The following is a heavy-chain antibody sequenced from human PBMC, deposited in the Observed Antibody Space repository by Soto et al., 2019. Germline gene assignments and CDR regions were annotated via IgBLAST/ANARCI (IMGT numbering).Heavy chain of an antibody. CDR1: GYTFTSYG. Sequence: QVQLVQSGAEVMKPGPSVKVSCKASGYTFTSYGITWVRQAPGQGLEWMGWISAYNGNTNYVQKFQGRVTMTTATSTSTAYMELRSRRCDDTGVYYCAGGLFGLAEYWGPGTLVTVSS. V-gene: IGHV1-18*01. D-gene: IGHD3-10*02. CDR2: ISAYNGNT. J-gene: IGHJ4*02. CDR3: AGGLFGLAEY.